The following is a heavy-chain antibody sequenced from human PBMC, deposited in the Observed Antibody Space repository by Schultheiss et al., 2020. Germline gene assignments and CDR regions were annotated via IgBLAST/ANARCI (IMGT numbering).Heavy chain of an antibody. CDR1: GFTFSSYA. Sequence: GESLKISCSASGFTFSSYAMHWVRQAPGKGLEYVSAISSNGGSTYYADSVKGRFTISRDNAKNTVYLQMNSLRTEDTAVYYCAREKTQYYDSSGYHLQYWGQGTLVTVSS. CDR2: ISSNGGST. D-gene: IGHD3-22*01. V-gene: IGHV3-64*04. J-gene: IGHJ4*02. CDR3: AREKTQYYDSSGYHLQY.